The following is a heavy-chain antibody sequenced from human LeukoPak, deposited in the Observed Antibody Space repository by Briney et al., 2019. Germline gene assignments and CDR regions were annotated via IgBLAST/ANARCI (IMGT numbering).Heavy chain of an antibody. CDR2: ISSSSSYI. V-gene: IGHV3-21*01. CDR1: GFTFSSYS. D-gene: IGHD7-27*01. Sequence: GGSLRLSCAASGFTFSSYSMNWLRQAPGKGLEWVSSISSSSSYIYYADSVKGRFTISRDNAKNSLYLQMNSLRAEDTAVYYCARELGLYYFDYWGQGTLVTVSS. CDR3: ARELGLYYFDY. J-gene: IGHJ4*02.